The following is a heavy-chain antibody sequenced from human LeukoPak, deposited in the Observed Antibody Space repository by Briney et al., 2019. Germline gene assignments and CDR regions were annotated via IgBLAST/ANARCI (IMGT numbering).Heavy chain of an antibody. Sequence: ASVTVSCKASGYTFTSYYIHWVRQVPGQGLEWMGWICPYSGDTNYAQNFQGRVTMTRDTSISTAYMELSSLKSDDTAVYCCARDRNSGSSLDIWGQGTMLTVSS. CDR2: ICPYSGDT. CDR1: GYTFTSYY. CDR3: ARDRNSGSSLDI. V-gene: IGHV1-2*02. J-gene: IGHJ3*02. D-gene: IGHD6-6*01.